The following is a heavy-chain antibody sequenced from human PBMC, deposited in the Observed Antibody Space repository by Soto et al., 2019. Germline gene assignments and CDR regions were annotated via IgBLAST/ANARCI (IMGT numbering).Heavy chain of an antibody. J-gene: IGHJ4*02. D-gene: IGHD6-6*01. CDR3: TSSYSTSSSPDY. CDR2: VYHSGST. V-gene: IGHV4-59*01. CDR1: GGSMRNYH. Sequence: ETLSLTCSVSGGSMRNYHWNWIRQPPGRGLEWIGYVYHSGSTNYNPSLKSRVSMSVDVSRNHFSLTLHSVTAADTAVYFCTSSYSTSSSPDYWGQGTMVTV.